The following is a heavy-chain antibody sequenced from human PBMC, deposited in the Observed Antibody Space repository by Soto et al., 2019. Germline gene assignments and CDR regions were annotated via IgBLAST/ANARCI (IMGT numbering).Heavy chain of an antibody. D-gene: IGHD3-10*01. Sequence: QVXXXXSXXEVKXXGXXXXXXCKXSXGXFSSYAISWVRQAPGXGLEWMGGIIPIFGTANYAQKFQGRGXIXXXXXXXXXXXXXXXXRSEDTAVYYCAREPNDFPMDVWGQGTTVTVXS. CDR2: IIPIFGTA. CDR1: XGXFSSYA. V-gene: IGHV1-69*01. CDR3: AREPNDFPMDV. J-gene: IGHJ6*02.